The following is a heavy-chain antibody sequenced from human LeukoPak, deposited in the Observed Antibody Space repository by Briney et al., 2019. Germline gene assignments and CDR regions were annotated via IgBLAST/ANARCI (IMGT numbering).Heavy chain of an antibody. J-gene: IGHJ4*02. CDR3: AKGFHYYGSGSPPFEY. CDR2: ISYDGSNK. Sequence: GALRLSCAASGFTFSSYGMHWVHQAPGKGLEWVAVISYDGSNKYYADSVKGRFTISRDNSKNTLYLQMNSLRAEDTAVYYCAKGFHYYGSGSPPFEYWGQGTLVTVSS. CDR1: GFTFSSYG. V-gene: IGHV3-30*18. D-gene: IGHD3-10*01.